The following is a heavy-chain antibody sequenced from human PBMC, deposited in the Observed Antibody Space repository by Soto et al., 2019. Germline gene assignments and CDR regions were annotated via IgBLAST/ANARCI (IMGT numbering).Heavy chain of an antibody. CDR1: GFTVSSNY. CDR3: AKDSNKYSSSLRGRYFDY. Sequence: GGSLRLSCAASGFTVSSNYMSWVRQAPGKGLEWVSVIYSCGSTYYADSVKGRFTISRDNSKNTLYLQMNSLRAEDTAVYYCAKDSNKYSSSLRGRYFDYWGQGIGVTVSS. V-gene: IGHV3-53*05. CDR2: IYSCGST. D-gene: IGHD4-4*01. J-gene: IGHJ4*02.